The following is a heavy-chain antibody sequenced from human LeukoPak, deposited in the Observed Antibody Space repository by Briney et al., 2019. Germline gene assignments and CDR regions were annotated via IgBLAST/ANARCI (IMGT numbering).Heavy chain of an antibody. Sequence: GGSLRLSCAASGSTFSRYSMNWVRQAPGKGLEWVSSISSSSSYIYCADSVKGRFTISRDNAKNSLYLQMNSLRAGDTAVYYCARDQRGSSWYPWGQGTLVTVSS. CDR1: GSTFSRYS. CDR2: ISSSSSYI. CDR3: ARDQRGSSWYP. D-gene: IGHD6-13*01. V-gene: IGHV3-21*01. J-gene: IGHJ5*02.